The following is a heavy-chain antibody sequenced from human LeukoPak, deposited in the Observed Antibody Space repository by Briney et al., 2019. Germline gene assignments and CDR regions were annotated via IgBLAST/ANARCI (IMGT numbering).Heavy chain of an antibody. CDR1: GFTFSSYA. Sequence: PGRSLRLSCAASGFTFSSYAMHWVRQAPGKGLEWVAVISYDGSNKYYADSVKGRFTISRDNSKNTLYLQMNSLRAEDTAVYYCARGHRLLYYFDYWGQGTLVTVSS. J-gene: IGHJ4*02. CDR3: ARGHRLLYYFDY. V-gene: IGHV3-30*04. CDR2: ISYDGSNK. D-gene: IGHD5-12*01.